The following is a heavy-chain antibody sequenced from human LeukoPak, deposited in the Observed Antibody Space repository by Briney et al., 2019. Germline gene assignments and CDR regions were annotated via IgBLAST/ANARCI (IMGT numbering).Heavy chain of an antibody. Sequence: PGGSLRVSCAASGFTFSDYYMSWSRQAPGKGLEWLSYISPSTTHTSYADSVKGRFTISRDSAKNLLFLQMNSLRAEDTAVYYCARGGHGAADQWGQGTLVTVSS. CDR3: ARGGHGAADQ. CDR2: ISPSTTHT. J-gene: IGHJ5*02. D-gene: IGHD1-26*01. CDR1: GFTFSDYY. V-gene: IGHV3-11*05.